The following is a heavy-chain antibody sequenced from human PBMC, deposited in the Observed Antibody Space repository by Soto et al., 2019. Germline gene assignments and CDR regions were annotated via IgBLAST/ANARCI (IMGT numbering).Heavy chain of an antibody. CDR1: GYSFTRYW. V-gene: IGHV5-10-1*01. CDR2: IDPSDSYT. CDR3: FCISGTRAGRRREY. D-gene: IGHD1-20*01. Sequence: ESLQISCNASGYSFTRYWVVWVRQLPGKGLEYMGRIDPSDSYTDYSPSFQGHVTFSADKSITTASLHWNSLKEPDTGIYYCFCISGTRAGRRREYCCQGPHVTVS. J-gene: IGHJ4*02.